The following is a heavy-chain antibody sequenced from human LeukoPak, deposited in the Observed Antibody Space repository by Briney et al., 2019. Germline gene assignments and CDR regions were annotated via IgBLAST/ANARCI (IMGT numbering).Heavy chain of an antibody. CDR1: GGSISSGGYY. CDR3: ARVQWELPTLPDY. Sequence: TLSLTCTVSGGSISSGGYYWSWIRQPPGKGLEWIGYIYHSGSTYYNPSLKSRVTISVDRSKNQFSLKLSSVTAADTAVYYCARVQWELPTLPDYWGQGTLVTVSS. V-gene: IGHV4-30-2*01. J-gene: IGHJ4*02. D-gene: IGHD1-26*01. CDR2: IYHSGST.